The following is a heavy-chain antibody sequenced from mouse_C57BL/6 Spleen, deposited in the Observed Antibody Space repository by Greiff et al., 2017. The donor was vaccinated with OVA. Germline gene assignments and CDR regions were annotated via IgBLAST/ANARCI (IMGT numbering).Heavy chain of an antibody. CDR1: GYTFTSYW. CDR3: ARSGDYYGSSEVFDY. J-gene: IGHJ2*01. Sequence: QVQLKQPGAELVRPGSSVKLSCKASGYTFTSYWMDWVKQRPGQGLEWIGNIYPSDSETHYNQKFKDKATLTVDKSSSTAYMQLSSLTSEDSAVYYCARSGDYYGSSEVFDYWGQGTTLTVSS. V-gene: IGHV1-61*01. CDR2: IYPSDSET. D-gene: IGHD1-1*01.